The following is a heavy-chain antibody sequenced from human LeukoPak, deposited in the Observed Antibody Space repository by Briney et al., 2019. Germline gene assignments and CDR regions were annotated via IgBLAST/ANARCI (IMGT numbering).Heavy chain of an antibody. CDR2: ISGSGGST. Sequence: GSLRLSXAASGFTFSSYAMSWVGQAPGKGLEWVSAISGSGGSTYYADSVKGRFTISRDNSKNTLYLQMNSLRAEDTAVYYCAKDHLLTYYVFWSGLRDAFDIWGQGTMVTVSS. D-gene: IGHD3-3*01. CDR3: AKDHLLTYYVFWSGLRDAFDI. J-gene: IGHJ3*02. V-gene: IGHV3-23*01. CDR1: GFTFSSYA.